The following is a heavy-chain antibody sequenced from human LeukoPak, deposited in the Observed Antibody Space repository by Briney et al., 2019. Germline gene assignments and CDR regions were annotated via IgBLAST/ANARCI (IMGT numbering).Heavy chain of an antibody. J-gene: IGHJ4*02. D-gene: IGHD3-9*01. CDR3: ARVTGYTIEDYFDY. Sequence: PSETLSLTCTVSGDSINSGSYYWSWIRQPPGKGLEWIGYIYYSGSTNYNPSLKSRVTISVKASKNQFSLNLRSVTAADTAVYYCARVTGYTIEDYFDYWGQGTLVTVSS. CDR2: IYYSGST. CDR1: GDSINSGSYY. V-gene: IGHV4-61*01.